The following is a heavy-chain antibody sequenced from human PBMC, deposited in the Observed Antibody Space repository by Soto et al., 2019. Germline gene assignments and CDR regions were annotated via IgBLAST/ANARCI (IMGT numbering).Heavy chain of an antibody. Sequence: QVQLQESGPGLVKPSETLSLTCTVSGGSISSYYWSWIRQPPGKGLEWIGYIYYSGSTNYNPSLKSRVTISVDTSKNQFSLKLSSVTAADTAVYYCARDSSSGYDYWGQGTLVTVSS. D-gene: IGHD6-19*01. CDR1: GGSISSYY. V-gene: IGHV4-59*01. CDR2: IYYSGST. CDR3: ARDSSSGYDY. J-gene: IGHJ4*02.